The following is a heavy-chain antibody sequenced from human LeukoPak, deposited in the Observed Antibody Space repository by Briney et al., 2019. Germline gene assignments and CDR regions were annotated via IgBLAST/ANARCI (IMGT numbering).Heavy chain of an antibody. Sequence: ASVKVSCKASGYTFTSYDINWVRQATGQGLEWMGWMNPNSGNTGYAQKFQGRVTITRNTSISTAYMELSSLRSEDTAVYYCAGSYKKYGGKDQLGYWGQGTLVTVSS. D-gene: IGHD4-23*01. CDR2: MNPNSGNT. V-gene: IGHV1-8*03. J-gene: IGHJ4*02. CDR1: GYTFTSYD. CDR3: AGSYKKYGGKDQLGY.